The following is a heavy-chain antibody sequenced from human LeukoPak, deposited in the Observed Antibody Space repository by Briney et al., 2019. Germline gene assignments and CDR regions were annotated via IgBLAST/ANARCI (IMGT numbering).Heavy chain of an antibody. J-gene: IGHJ4*02. CDR2: IWYNGSNK. Sequence: GGSLRLSCVASGFPFSTYVMHWFRQAPGKGLEWVAAIWYNGSNKNYADSVKGRFTISRDNSKNTLYLQMNSLRAEDTAVYYCATEAHYYANDCWGQGTLVTVSS. D-gene: IGHD1-26*01. V-gene: IGHV3-33*08. CDR3: ATEAHYYANDC. CDR1: GFPFSTYV.